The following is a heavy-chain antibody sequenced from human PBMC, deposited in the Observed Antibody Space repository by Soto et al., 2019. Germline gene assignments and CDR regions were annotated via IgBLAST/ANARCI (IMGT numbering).Heavy chain of an antibody. V-gene: IGHV3-21*01. CDR1: VFTFSNFG. CDR3: ARVFCRGDCYSPLDY. D-gene: IGHD2-21*02. J-gene: IGHJ4*02. CDR2: ISSSDKYI. Sequence: GGSLRLSCVASVFTFSNFGLNWVRQAPGKGLEWVSSISSSDKYIYYADSVKGRFTISRDNAKNSLSLQMNSLRADDTAVYYCARVFCRGDCYSPLDYWGQGTLVTVSS.